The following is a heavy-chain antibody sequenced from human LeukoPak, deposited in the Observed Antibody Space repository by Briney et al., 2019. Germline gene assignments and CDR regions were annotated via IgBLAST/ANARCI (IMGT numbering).Heavy chain of an antibody. CDR2: ISGSGGST. D-gene: IGHD3-22*01. CDR3: AKVVRLDDSSGYYLGGQDAFDI. J-gene: IGHJ3*02. V-gene: IGHV3-23*01. CDR1: GFTFSSYA. Sequence: PGGSLRLSCAASGFTFSSYAMSWVRQAPGKGLEWVSAISGSGGSTYYADSVKGRFTISRDNSKNTLYLQMNSLRAEDTAVYYCAKVVRLDDSSGYYLGGQDAFDIWGQGTMVTVSS.